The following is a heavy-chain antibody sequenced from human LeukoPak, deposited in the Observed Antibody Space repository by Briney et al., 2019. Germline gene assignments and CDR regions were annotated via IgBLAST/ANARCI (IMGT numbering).Heavy chain of an antibody. V-gene: IGHV4-61*05. CDR2: IYYSGST. CDR1: GGSISSSSYY. J-gene: IGHJ4*02. D-gene: IGHD3-3*01. Sequence: SETLSLTCTVSGGSISSSSYYWGWIRQPPGKGLEWIGYIYYSGSTNYNPSLKSRVTISVDTSKNQFSLKLSSVTAADTAVYYCARVLYDFWSGYYFDYWGQGTLVTVSS. CDR3: ARVLYDFWSGYYFDY.